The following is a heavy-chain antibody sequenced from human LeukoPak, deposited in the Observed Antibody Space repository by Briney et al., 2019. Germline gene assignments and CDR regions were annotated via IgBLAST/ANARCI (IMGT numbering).Heavy chain of an antibody. CDR3: ARDGRGYSYGISYMDV. CDR2: IYYSGST. CDR1: GGSITISSYY. Sequence: SETLSLTCTVSGGSITISSYYWSWIRQPPGKGLEWIGYIYYSGSTYYNPSLKSRVTISVDTSKNQFSLKLSSVTAADTAVYYCARDGRGYSYGISYMDVWGKGTTVTVSS. J-gene: IGHJ6*03. D-gene: IGHD5-18*01. V-gene: IGHV4-61*01.